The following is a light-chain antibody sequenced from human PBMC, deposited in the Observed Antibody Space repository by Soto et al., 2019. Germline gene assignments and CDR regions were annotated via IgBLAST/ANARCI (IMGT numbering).Light chain of an antibody. Sequence: EIVLTQSPATLSLSPGERATLSCRASQSISSYLAWYQQKPGQAPRLLIYDASKRATGIPARFSGSGSGTDFTLTISSLEPDDFAVYYCQQRSNWPSTFGQGTKLEIK. V-gene: IGKV3-11*01. CDR3: QQRSNWPST. CDR2: DAS. CDR1: QSISSY. J-gene: IGKJ2*02.